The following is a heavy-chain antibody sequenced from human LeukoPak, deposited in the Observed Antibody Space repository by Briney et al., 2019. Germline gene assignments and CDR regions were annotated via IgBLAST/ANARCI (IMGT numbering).Heavy chain of an antibody. D-gene: IGHD5-12*01. CDR1: GLSVGGYW. V-gene: IGHV3-74*01. J-gene: IGHJ4*02. Sequence: GGSLRLSCAASGLSVGGYWMHWVRQGPGMGLVWVSRINSDGSSISYADSVRGRFSISRDNAKNTLYLQMNSLRAEDTAVYYCTRGASGYGNFDYWGQGTLVTVSS. CDR2: INSDGSSI. CDR3: TRGASGYGNFDY.